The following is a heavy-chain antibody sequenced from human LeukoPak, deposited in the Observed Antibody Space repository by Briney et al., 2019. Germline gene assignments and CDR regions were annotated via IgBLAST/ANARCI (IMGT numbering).Heavy chain of an antibody. CDR2: IYPGDSDT. Sequence: GESLKISCKGSGYSFTSYWIGWVRQMPGKGLEWMGIIYPGDSDTRYSPSFQGQVTISADKSISTAYLQWSSLKASDTAMYYCARHRGDYRLPKIDNWFDPWGQGTLVTVSS. CDR3: ARHRGDYRLPKIDNWFDP. CDR1: GYSFTSYW. D-gene: IGHD4-17*01. J-gene: IGHJ5*02. V-gene: IGHV5-51*01.